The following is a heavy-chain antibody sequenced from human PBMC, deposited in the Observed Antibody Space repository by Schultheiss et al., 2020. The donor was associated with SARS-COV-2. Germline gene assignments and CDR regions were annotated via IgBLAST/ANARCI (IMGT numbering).Heavy chain of an antibody. J-gene: IGHJ4*02. Sequence: GESLKISCAASGFTFSNAWMNLVRQAPGKGLEWVGRIKSKTDGGTTDYAAPVKGRFTISRDDSRNTLYLQMNSLKTEDTAVYYCTTARRDRRGRFDYWGQGTRVTVSS. D-gene: IGHD6-6*01. CDR1: GFTFSNAW. V-gene: IGHV3-15*07. CDR2: IKSKTDGGTT. CDR3: TTARRDRRGRFDY.